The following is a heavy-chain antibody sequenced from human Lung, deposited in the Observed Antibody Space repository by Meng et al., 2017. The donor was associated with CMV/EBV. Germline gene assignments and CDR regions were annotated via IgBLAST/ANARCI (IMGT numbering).Heavy chain of an antibody. V-gene: IGHV3-30*02. CDR1: FITHS. D-gene: IGHD2-21*01. CDR3: AKDPWRLIPSPIHWYFDL. CDR2: IQSGGRIK. J-gene: IGHJ2*01. Sequence: FITHSMRWVRPAPGKGLAWVAFIQSGGRIKSYAASMKSRFTISKDNSKYTLYLQMNGLRPEDTALYYCAKDPWRLIPSPIHWYFDLWGRGTLVTVSS.